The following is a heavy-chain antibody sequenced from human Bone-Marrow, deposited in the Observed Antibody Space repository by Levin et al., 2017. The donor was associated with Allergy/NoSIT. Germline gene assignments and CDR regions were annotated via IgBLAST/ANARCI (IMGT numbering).Heavy chain of an antibody. D-gene: IGHD4/OR15-4a*01. CDR1: GFAVSWNY. CDR3: VYGDHYTPPI. Sequence: GESLKISCEVSGFAVSWNYMTWVRQAPGKGLEWVSTIHANGKTYYAGSVKGRFTISRDSSKNTLYLQMNSLRVEDTAVYFCVYGDHYTPPIWGQGTLVTVS. CDR2: IHANGKT. J-gene: IGHJ4*02. V-gene: IGHV3-53*01.